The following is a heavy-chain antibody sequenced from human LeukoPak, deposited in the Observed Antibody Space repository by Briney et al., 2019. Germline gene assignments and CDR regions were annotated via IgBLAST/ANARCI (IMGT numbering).Heavy chain of an antibody. D-gene: IGHD2-21*02. CDR2: ISRTGNIV. J-gene: IGHJ4*02. Sequence: GGSLRLSCVATGFIFSNYSMHWVRQAPGKGLEWVSYISRTGNIVYYADSVMGRFTISRDNAKDSLFLQMDSLRDEDTAVYYCANLTHWGQGILVTVSS. V-gene: IGHV3-48*02. CDR3: ANLTH. CDR1: GFIFSNYS.